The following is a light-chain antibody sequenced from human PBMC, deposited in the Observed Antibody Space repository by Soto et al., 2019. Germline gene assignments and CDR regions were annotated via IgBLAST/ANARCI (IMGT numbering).Light chain of an antibody. J-gene: IGLJ1*01. CDR2: EGS. V-gene: IGLV2-23*01. CDR3: CSYARGSTYV. Sequence: QSVLTQPASVSGSPGQSITISCTGTSSDVGNYNLVSWYQQHPGKAPKLMIYEGSKRPSGVSNRFSGSKSDNTASLTISGLQAEDEAHYSCCSYARGSTYVFGTGTKLTVL. CDR1: SSDVGNYNL.